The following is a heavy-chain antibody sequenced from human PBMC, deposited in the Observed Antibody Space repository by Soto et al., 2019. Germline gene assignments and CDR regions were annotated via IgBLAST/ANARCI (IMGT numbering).Heavy chain of an antibody. Sequence: PSETLCLTCAAYGGSFSGYYWNWFRQPPGKGLEWIGVMTNTRSANYNPSLKNRVTISVDTCKNQFSLNLSTMPSADTAVYYCARGFGRPNLVGKSFGYWGQGTMVTVSS. CDR3: ARGFGRPNLVGKSFGY. CDR1: GGSFSGYY. V-gene: IGHV4-34*01. J-gene: IGHJ4*02. CDR2: MTNTRSA. D-gene: IGHD2-8*02.